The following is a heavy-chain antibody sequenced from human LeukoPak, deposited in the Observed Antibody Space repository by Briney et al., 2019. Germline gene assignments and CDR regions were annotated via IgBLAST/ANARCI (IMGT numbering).Heavy chain of an antibody. V-gene: IGHV1-46*01. CDR3: ARASTILDDSSGYYDMRY. Sequence: ASVKVSCKASGYTFTSYYMHWVRQAPGQGLEWMGIINPSGGSTSYAQKFQGRVTMTRDTSTSTVYMELSSLRSEDTAMYYCARASTILDDSSGYYDMRYWGQGTLVTVSS. CDR2: INPSGGST. CDR1: GYTFTSYY. D-gene: IGHD3-22*01. J-gene: IGHJ4*02.